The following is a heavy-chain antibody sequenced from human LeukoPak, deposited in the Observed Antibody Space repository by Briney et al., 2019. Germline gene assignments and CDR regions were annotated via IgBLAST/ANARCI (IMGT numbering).Heavy chain of an antibody. Sequence: GVSLRLSCAASGFTVSSNYMSWVRQAPGKGLVGGSVLYSGGSTYYADSVKGRFTISRDNSKNTLYLQMNSMRAEDTAVYYCARENYYDRKWFDPWGQGTLVTVCS. V-gene: IGHV3-53*01. J-gene: IGHJ5*02. D-gene: IGHD3-22*01. CDR2: LYSGGST. CDR3: ARENYYDRKWFDP. CDR1: GFTVSSNY.